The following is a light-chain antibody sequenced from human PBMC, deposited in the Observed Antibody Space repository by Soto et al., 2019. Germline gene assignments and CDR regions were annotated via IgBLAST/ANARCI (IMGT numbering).Light chain of an antibody. J-gene: IGKJ1*01. CDR1: QSLLSSNGYNY. Sequence: DIVMTQSPLSLPVTPGEPASISCRSSQSLLSSNGYNYLDWYLQKPGQSPQLLIYLGSNRASGVPDRFRGSGSGTDFTLKISRVEAEDVGVYYCMQALQAPLTFGQGTKVESK. CDR2: LGS. V-gene: IGKV2-28*01. CDR3: MQALQAPLT.